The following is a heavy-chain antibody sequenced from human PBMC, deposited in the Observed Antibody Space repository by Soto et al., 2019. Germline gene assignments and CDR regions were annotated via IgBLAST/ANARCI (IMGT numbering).Heavy chain of an antibody. J-gene: IGHJ4*02. CDR1: GFTFDDYA. Sequence: SLRLSCAASGFTFDDYAMHWVRQAPGKGLEWVSGISWNSGSIGYADSVKGRFTISRDNAKNSLYLQMNSLRAEDTALYYCAKDMYGGNSGFDYWGQGTLVTVSS. CDR2: ISWNSGSI. CDR3: AKDMYGGNSGFDY. D-gene: IGHD2-21*02. V-gene: IGHV3-9*01.